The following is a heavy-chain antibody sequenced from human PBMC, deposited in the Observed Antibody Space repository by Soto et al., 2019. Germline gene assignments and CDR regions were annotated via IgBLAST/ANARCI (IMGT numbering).Heavy chain of an antibody. CDR3: AKDTGDY. V-gene: IGHV3-23*01. CDR2: ISGSGGGT. J-gene: IGHJ4*02. Sequence: EVQLLESGGGLVQPGGSLRLSCAASGFTFSSYAMSWVRQAPGKGLEWVSAISGSGGGTYYADSVKGRVTISRDSSKNTLYLQMHSLRAEVTAVYYCAKDTGDYWGQGTLVTVSS. CDR1: GFTFSSYA.